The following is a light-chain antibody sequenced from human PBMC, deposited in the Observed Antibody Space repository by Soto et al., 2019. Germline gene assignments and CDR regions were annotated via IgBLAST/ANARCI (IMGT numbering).Light chain of an antibody. CDR1: GSDVGGYNY. J-gene: IGLJ2*01. CDR2: EVS. V-gene: IGLV2-14*01. CDR3: SSYTSSSTGVV. Sequence: QSALTQPASVSGSHGQSITISCTGTGSDVGGYNYVSWYQQHPGKAPKLMIYEVSNRPSGVSNRFSGSKSGNTASLTISGLQAEDEADYYCSSYTSSSTGVVFGGGTKVTVL.